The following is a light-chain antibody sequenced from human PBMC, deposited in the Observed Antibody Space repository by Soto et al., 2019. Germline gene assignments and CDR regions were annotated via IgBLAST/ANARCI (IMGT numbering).Light chain of an antibody. CDR1: QSISSW. J-gene: IGKJ1*01. Sequence: DIQMTQSPSTLSASVGDRVTITCRASQSISSWLAWYQQKPGKAPELLIYKESSLESGDQSRFSGSGYGKEFTLTMSSLQPDDFATYYCQQYNSYATFGQGTKVEIK. CDR3: QQYNSYAT. CDR2: KES. V-gene: IGKV1-5*03.